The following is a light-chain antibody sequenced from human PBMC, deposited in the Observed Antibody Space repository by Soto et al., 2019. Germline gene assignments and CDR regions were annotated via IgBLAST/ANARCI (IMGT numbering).Light chain of an antibody. CDR2: AAS. V-gene: IGKV1-39*01. Sequence: DIQMTQSPSSLSASVGDRVTITCRARQTISTYLNWYQQKPGKAPKLLIYAASSLQSGVPSRFSGSGSGTYFTLTISSLQPEDFATYYCQQSYRTPKTFGQGTKVEIK. J-gene: IGKJ1*01. CDR3: QQSYRTPKT. CDR1: QTISTY.